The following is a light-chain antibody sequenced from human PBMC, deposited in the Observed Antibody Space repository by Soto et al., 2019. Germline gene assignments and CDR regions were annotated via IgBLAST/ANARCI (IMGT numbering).Light chain of an antibody. J-gene: IGKJ1*01. Sequence: DIQMTQSPSSLPASVGDRVTLTCRASQSISSYLNWYQQKPGKAPKLLIYAASSLQSGVPSRFSGSGSGTDFTLTISSLQPEDFATYYCQQSYSTPSFGQGTKLDIK. CDR3: QQSYSTPS. CDR2: AAS. V-gene: IGKV1-39*01. CDR1: QSISSY.